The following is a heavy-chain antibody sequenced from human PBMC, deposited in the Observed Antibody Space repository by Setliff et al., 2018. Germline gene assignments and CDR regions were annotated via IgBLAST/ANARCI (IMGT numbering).Heavy chain of an antibody. D-gene: IGHD6-19*01. V-gene: IGHV4-38-2*02. CDR1: GYSISSGYY. Sequence: SETLSLTCTVSGYSISSGYYWGWIRQPPGKGLEWIGSIYHSGSTYYNPSLKSRVTISVDTSKNQFSLKLSSVTAADTAVYYCASSPGYSGGWYEGWGQGTLVTVSS. J-gene: IGHJ4*02. CDR3: ASSPGYSGGWYEG. CDR2: IYHSGST.